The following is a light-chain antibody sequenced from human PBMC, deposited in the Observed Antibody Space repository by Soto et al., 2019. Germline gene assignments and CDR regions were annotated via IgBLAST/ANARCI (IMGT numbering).Light chain of an antibody. CDR2: GAS. Sequence: EIVMTQSPATLSVYPGERATLSCRASQSVSSNLAWYQQKPGQAPRLLIYGASTRATGIPARFSGSGSGTEVTLTISSLQSEEYAVYYCQQYNNWPPWTFGQGTKLEIK. CDR1: QSVSSN. CDR3: QQYNNWPPWT. V-gene: IGKV3-15*01. J-gene: IGKJ1*01.